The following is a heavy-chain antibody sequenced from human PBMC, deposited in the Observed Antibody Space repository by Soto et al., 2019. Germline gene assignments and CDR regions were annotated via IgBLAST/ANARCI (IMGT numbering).Heavy chain of an antibody. V-gene: IGHV3-30-3*01. CDR1: GFTFSSYA. CDR2: ISYDGSNK. CDR3: ARDFGSLGATIDY. J-gene: IGHJ4*02. D-gene: IGHD1-26*01. Sequence: GGSLRLSCAASGFTFSSYAMHWVRQAPGKGLEWVAVISYDGSNKYYADSVKGRFTISRDNSKNTLYLQMNSLRAEDTAVYYCARDFGSLGATIDYWGQGTLVTVS.